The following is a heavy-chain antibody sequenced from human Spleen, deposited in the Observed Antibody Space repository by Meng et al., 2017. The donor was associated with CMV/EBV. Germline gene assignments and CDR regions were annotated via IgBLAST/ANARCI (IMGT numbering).Heavy chain of an antibody. CDR3: ARPYYYDSSGYFFDY. Sequence: GYSLSPIGVGVGWVRQPPGKALEWLALIYWNDAKRYSPSLRDRLSITKGTSENQVVLTMTNMDPVDTATYYCARPYYYDSSGYFFDYWGQGALVTVS. V-gene: IGHV2-5*01. CDR2: IYWNDAK. J-gene: IGHJ4*02. D-gene: IGHD3-22*01. CDR1: GYSLSPIGVG.